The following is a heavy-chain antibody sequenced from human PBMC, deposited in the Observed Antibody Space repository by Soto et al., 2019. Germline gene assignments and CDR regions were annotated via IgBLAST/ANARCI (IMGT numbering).Heavy chain of an antibody. Sequence: SETLSLTCTVSGGSVSSSSSYWGLIRQPPGKGLEWIGTIHYSGSIYYNPSFNSRVTISIDTSRNHFSLTLTSVTAADTAMYYCAALGDYGLLTGLNCFDPWGQGTLVTVSS. CDR2: IHYSGSI. J-gene: IGHJ5*02. V-gene: IGHV4-39*02. D-gene: IGHD4-17*01. CDR3: AALGDYGLLTGLNCFDP. CDR1: GGSVSSSSSY.